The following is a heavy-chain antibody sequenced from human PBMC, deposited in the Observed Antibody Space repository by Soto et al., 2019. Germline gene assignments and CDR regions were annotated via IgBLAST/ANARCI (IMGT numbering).Heavy chain of an antibody. CDR2: IYYSGST. V-gene: IGHV4-31*03. CDR3: ARAPYDSSCYYSNPESFDY. D-gene: IGHD3-22*01. CDR1: GGSISSGGYY. Sequence: PSETLSLTCTVSGGSISSGGYYWSWIRQHPGKGLEWIGYIYYSGSTYYNPSLKSRVTISVDTSKNQFSLKLSSVTAADTAVYYCARAPYDSSCYYSNPESFDYWGQGTLVTVSS. J-gene: IGHJ4*02.